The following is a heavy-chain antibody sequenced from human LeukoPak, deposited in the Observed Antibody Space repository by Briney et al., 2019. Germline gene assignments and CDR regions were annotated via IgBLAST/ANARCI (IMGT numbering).Heavy chain of an antibody. CDR1: GGSISSYY. J-gene: IGHJ4*02. CDR2: IYYSGST. CDR3: VREGLDYFDY. Sequence: SETLSLTCTVSGGSISSYYWSWIRQPPGKGLEWIGSIYYSGSTNYNPSLKSRVTISVDTSKNQFSLKLSSVTAADTAVYYCVREGLDYFDYWGQGTLVTVSS. V-gene: IGHV4-59*01.